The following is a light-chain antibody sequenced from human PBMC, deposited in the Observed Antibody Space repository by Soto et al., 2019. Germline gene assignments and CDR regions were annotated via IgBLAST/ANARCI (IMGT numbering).Light chain of an antibody. V-gene: IGKV3-20*01. Sequence: IVLTQSPGTLSLSPGERATLSCRASQSVSSNYLAWYQQKPGQAPRLLIYGAFSRATGIPDRFSGSGSGTDFTLTISRLEPEDFAVYYCQQYGTSPDLFTFGPGTKVDIK. J-gene: IGKJ3*01. CDR3: QQYGTSPDLFT. CDR2: GAF. CDR1: QSVSSNY.